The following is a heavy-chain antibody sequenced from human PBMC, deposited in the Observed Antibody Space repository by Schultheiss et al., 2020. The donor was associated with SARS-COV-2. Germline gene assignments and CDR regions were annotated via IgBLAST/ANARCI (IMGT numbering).Heavy chain of an antibody. D-gene: IGHD3-22*01. CDR2: ISSSGSTI. CDR1: GFTFSSYG. Sequence: GGSLRLSCAASGFTFSSYGMHWVRQAPGKGLEWVSYISSSGSTIYYADSVRGRFTISRDNAKNSLYLQMNSLRAEDTAVYYCASPGDSSCYHHYYYYAMDVWGQGTTVTVSS. V-gene: IGHV3-48*04. J-gene: IGHJ6*02. CDR3: ASPGDSSCYHHYYYYAMDV.